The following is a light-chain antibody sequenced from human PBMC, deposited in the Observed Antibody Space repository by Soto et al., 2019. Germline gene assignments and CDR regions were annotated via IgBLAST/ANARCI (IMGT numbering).Light chain of an antibody. CDR2: AAS. J-gene: IGKJ4*01. CDR1: QGISSW. CDR3: QQTTSFPLT. Sequence: DIQMTQSPSFVSASVGDRVTITCRASQGISSWLAWYQHKPGRAPTRLIHAASSLESVVPSRFSGSGSGTDFTLTISSLQPEDFATYYCQQTTSFPLTFVGGTKVEIK. V-gene: IGKV1-12*01.